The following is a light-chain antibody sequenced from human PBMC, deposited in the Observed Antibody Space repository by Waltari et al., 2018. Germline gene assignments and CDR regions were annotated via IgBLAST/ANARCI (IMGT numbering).Light chain of an antibody. CDR1: QDINKE. V-gene: IGKV1-27*01. CDR2: TAS. J-gene: IGKJ2*01. CDR3: QQDYSVPYT. Sequence: DIQMTKFPSSLSASVGDRVTVTCRSSQDINKELSWYQQKPGKAPTLLLYTASRLQTGVSSRFSGSGSGTDFTLTIISLQPEDVATYFCQQDYSVPYTFGLGTRVEIK.